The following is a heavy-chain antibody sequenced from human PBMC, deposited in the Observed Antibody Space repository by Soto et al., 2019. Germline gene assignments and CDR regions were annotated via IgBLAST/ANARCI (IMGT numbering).Heavy chain of an antibody. CDR3: ARDLRGGKYYDILTGYRSPSGMDV. J-gene: IGHJ6*02. D-gene: IGHD3-9*01. CDR2: IYYSGST. Sequence: KASETLSLTCTVSGGSISSYYWSWIRQPPGKGLEWIGYIYYSGSTNYNPSLKSRVTISVDTSKNQFSLKLSSVTAADTAVYYCARDLRGGKYYDILTGYRSPSGMDVWGQGTTVTVSS. V-gene: IGHV4-59*01. CDR1: GGSISSYY.